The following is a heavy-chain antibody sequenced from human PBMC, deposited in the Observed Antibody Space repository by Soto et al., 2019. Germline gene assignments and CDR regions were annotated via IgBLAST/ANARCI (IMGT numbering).Heavy chain of an antibody. J-gene: IGHJ4*02. CDR3: ARGLGQWLDKSTLPGY. V-gene: IGHV3-30-3*01. Sequence: GGSLRLSCAASGFTFSSYAMHWVRQAPGKGLEWVAVISYDGSNKYYADSVKGRFTISRDNSKNTLYLQMNSLRAEDTAVYYCARGLGQWLDKSTLPGYWGQGTLVTVSS. CDR2: ISYDGSNK. CDR1: GFTFSSYA. D-gene: IGHD6-19*01.